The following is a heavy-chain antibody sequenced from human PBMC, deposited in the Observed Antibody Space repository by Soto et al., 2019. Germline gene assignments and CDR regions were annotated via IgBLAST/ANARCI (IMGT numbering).Heavy chain of an antibody. V-gene: IGHV4-34*01. D-gene: IGHD5-18*01. CDR1: GGSFSGYY. CDR3: ARGDGQLWPH. Sequence: QVQLQQWGAGLLKPSETLSLTCAVYGGSFSGYYWSWIRQPPGKGLEWIGEINHSGSTNYNPSLKSRVTISVDTSKNQFSLKLSSVTAADTAVYYCARGDGQLWPHWGQGTLVTVSS. CDR2: INHSGST. J-gene: IGHJ4*02.